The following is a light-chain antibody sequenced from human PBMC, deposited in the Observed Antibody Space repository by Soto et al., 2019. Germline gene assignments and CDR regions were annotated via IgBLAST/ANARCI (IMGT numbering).Light chain of an antibody. CDR2: DVS. V-gene: IGLV2-14*01. CDR3: SSYTSRSTLVV. Sequence: QSALTQPASVSGSPGQSITISCTGTSSDVGGYNYVSWYQQHPGKAPKLMIYDVSNRPSGVSNRVSGSKSGNTASLTISGLQAEDEADYYCSSYTSRSTLVVFGGGTQLTVL. J-gene: IGLJ2*01. CDR1: SSDVGGYNY.